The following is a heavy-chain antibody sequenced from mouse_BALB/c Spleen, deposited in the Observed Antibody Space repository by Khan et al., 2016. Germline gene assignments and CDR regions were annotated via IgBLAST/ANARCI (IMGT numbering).Heavy chain of an antibody. V-gene: IGHV14-3*02. CDR2: IDPANGNT. CDR3: ARSTDY. J-gene: IGHJ2*01. Sequence: VQLQQSGAELVKPGASVKLSCTASGFNIKDTSMHWVKQRPEQGLEWIGRIDPANGNTKYDPKFQGKATITADTSSNTAYLQISSLTSEDTAVYYCARSTDYWCQGTTLTVSS. CDR1: GFNIKDTS.